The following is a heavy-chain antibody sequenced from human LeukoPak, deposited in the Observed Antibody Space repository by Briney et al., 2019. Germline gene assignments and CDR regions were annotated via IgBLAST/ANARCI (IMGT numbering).Heavy chain of an antibody. Sequence: PGGSLRLSCAASGFTFSSYSMNWVRQAPGKGLEWVSYISSSSSTIYYADSVKGRFTISRDNAKNSLYLQMNSLRAEDTAVYYCARAFWATANPWGQGTLVTVSS. CDR1: GFTFSSYS. CDR2: ISSSSSTI. V-gene: IGHV3-48*01. CDR3: ARAFWATANP. J-gene: IGHJ5*02. D-gene: IGHD5-18*01.